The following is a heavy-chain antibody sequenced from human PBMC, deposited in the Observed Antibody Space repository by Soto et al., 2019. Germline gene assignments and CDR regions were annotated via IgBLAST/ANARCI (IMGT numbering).Heavy chain of an antibody. J-gene: IGHJ4*02. CDR1: GFVFTNFW. D-gene: IGHD6-13*01. V-gene: IGHV3-74*01. CDR2: IDTSGHST. CDR3: AKDSWYFDL. Sequence: GESLKISCEASGFVFTNFWMHWVRHVPGKGLVWVARIDTSGHSTNYAESVKGRFTISRDNAKNTVSLQMNSLRVEDTGVYYCAKDSWYFDLWSQGSQVTVSS.